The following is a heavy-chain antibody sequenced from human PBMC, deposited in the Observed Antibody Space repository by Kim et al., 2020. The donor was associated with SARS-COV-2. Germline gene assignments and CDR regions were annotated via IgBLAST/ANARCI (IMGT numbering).Heavy chain of an antibody. CDR1: GFTVSSNY. D-gene: IGHD6-13*01. CDR3: ARDSQIAAAVPPYYYYYGMDV. Sequence: GGSLRLSCAASGFTVSSNYMSWVRQAPGKGLEWVSVIYSGGSTYYADSVKGRFTISRDNSKNTLYLQMNSLRAEDTAVYYCARDSQIAAAVPPYYYYYGMDVWGQGTTVTVSS. J-gene: IGHJ6*02. V-gene: IGHV3-66*01. CDR2: IYSGGST.